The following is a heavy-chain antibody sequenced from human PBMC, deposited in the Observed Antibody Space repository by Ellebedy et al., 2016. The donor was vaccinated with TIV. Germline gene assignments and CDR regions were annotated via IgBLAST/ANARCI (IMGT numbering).Heavy chain of an antibody. CDR3: ARPYDGGSYVPWD. D-gene: IGHD2-21*01. Sequence: GESLKISCAASGFSFSNYNMNSVRQAPGKGLEWVSCISCGSSTIYYADSVKGRFTISRDNAKNSLYLQMNSLRDEDTAVYYCARPYDGGSYVPWDWGQGTLVTVSS. CDR1: GFSFSNYN. V-gene: IGHV3-48*02. CDR2: ISCGSSTI. J-gene: IGHJ4*02.